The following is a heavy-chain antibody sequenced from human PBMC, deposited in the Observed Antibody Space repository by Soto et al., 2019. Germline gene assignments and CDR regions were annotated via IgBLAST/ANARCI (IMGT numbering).Heavy chain of an antibody. CDR2: INAYNGNT. CDR3: ARVRRKLGEDYYYYGMDV. CDR1: GYTFTSYG. Sequence: QVQLVQSGAEVKKPGASVKVSCKASGYTFTSYGISWVRQAPGQGLEWMGWINAYNGNTNYAQKLQGRVTMTTDTSTSTAYMELRSLRSDDTAVYYCARVRRKLGEDYYYYGMDVWGQGTTVTVSS. D-gene: IGHD3-16*01. V-gene: IGHV1-18*04. J-gene: IGHJ6*02.